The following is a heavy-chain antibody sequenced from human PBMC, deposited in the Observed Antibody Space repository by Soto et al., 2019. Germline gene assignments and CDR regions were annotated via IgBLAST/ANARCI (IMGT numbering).Heavy chain of an antibody. V-gene: IGHV2-70*04. D-gene: IGHD3-16*01. Sequence: GSGPTLVNPTQTLTLTCTFSGFSLNTNKMRVSWIRQPPGKALEWLARIDWDNDKFYSTSLKTRLTISKDTSKNQVVLTMTKMDPVDTATYYCVRMGVSTGMDVWGQGTTVTVSS. CDR1: GFSLNTNKMR. CDR3: VRMGVSTGMDV. CDR2: IDWDNDK. J-gene: IGHJ6*02.